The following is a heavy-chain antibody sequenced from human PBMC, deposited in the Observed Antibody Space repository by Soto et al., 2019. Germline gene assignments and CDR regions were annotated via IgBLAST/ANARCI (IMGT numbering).Heavy chain of an antibody. Sequence: QVQLVESGGGVVQPGRSLRLSCAASGFTFSRYTKHWVRQAPGKGLEWVAVTSYDGSTKYYADSVKGRFTISRDNSKNIRYLQIDYLRAEDTAVYYCAKAGGFDYGFWYFDLWGRGTLVTVSS. D-gene: IGHD4-17*01. CDR3: AKAGGFDYGFWYFDL. CDR1: GFTFSRYT. CDR2: TSYDGSTK. J-gene: IGHJ2*01. V-gene: IGHV3-30-3*01.